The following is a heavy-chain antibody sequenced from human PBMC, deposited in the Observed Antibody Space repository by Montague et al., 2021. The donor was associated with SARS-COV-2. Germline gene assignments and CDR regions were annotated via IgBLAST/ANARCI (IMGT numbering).Heavy chain of an antibody. J-gene: IGHJ4*02. CDR2: IYASGGT. CDR1: GEPINGFF. Sequence: SETLSLTCSVSGEPINGFFWNWIRQPAGKGLEWIGRIYASGGTDCNPSLESRVTMSVDTSKNQFSLKVNSVTAADTAMYYCARGVVAAPPMVDYWGRGTLVTVSS. D-gene: IGHD2-15*01. CDR3: ARGVVAAPPMVDY. V-gene: IGHV4-4*07.